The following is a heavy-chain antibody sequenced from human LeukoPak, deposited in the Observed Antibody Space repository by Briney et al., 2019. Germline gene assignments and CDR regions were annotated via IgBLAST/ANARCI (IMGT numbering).Heavy chain of an antibody. J-gene: IGHJ3*02. D-gene: IGHD5-12*01. CDR2: VSGSAVRT. V-gene: IGHV3-23*01. CDR1: GFIFSQYG. Sequence: GGSLRLSCTASGFIFSQYGMSWVRQDPGKGLEWVSTVSGSAVRTHYADSLKGRFTISRDNSKDTLYLQMNSLRAEDTAVYYCAKDRRGFSGYDPYDAFDIWGQGTVVTASS. CDR3: AKDRRGFSGYDPYDAFDI.